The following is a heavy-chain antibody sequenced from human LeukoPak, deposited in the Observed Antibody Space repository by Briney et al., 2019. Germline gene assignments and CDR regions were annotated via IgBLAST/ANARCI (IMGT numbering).Heavy chain of an antibody. J-gene: IGHJ4*02. V-gene: IGHV1-8*01. D-gene: IGHD6-13*01. CDR3: ARAGRDIAAAGI. CDR1: GYTFTSYD. CDR2: MNPNSGNT. Sequence: GASVKVSCKASGYTFTSYDINWVRQATGQGLEWMGWMNPNSGNTGYAQKFQGRVTMTRNTSISTAYMELSSLRSEDTAVYYCARAGRDIAAAGIWGQGTLVTVSS.